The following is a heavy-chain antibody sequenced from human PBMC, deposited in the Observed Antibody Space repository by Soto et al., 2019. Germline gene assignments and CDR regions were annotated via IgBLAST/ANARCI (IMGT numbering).Heavy chain of an antibody. D-gene: IGHD5-18*01. J-gene: IGHJ4*02. V-gene: IGHV3-21*01. CDR1: GFTFSSYT. Sequence: GGSLRLSCAASGFTFSSYTMDWVRQAPGEGLEWVSSITTTGVYIYYADSVKGRFTISRDNAKDSLYLQMNSLRAEGTALYFCLRDLGGHSYGRDXDYWGQGTVVTVSS. CDR3: LRDLGGHSYGRDXDY. CDR2: ITTTGVYI.